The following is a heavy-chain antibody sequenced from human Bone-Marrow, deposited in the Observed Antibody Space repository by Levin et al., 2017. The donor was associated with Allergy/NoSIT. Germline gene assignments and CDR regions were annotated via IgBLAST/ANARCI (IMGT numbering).Heavy chain of an antibody. Sequence: GESLKISCAASGFTVSSNYMSWVRQAPGKGPEWVSVIYSGGSTYYADSVKGRFTISRDNSKNPLYLQMNSLRAEDTAVYYCARGWFGELLSHWGQGTLVTVSS. CDR3: ARGWFGELLSH. V-gene: IGHV3-53*01. CDR1: GFTVSSNY. CDR2: IYSGGST. J-gene: IGHJ4*02. D-gene: IGHD3-10*01.